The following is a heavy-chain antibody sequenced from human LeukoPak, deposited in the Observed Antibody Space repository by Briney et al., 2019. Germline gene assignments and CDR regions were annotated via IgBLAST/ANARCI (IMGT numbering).Heavy chain of an antibody. CDR2: INHSGST. V-gene: IGHV4-34*01. CDR1: GGSFSGYY. J-gene: IGHJ4*02. CDR3: ARVPWYYYGSGSSFDY. D-gene: IGHD3-10*01. Sequence: SETLSLTCAVYGGSFSGYYWSWIRQPPGKGLEWIGEINHSGSTNYNPSLKSRVTISVDTSKNQFSLKLSSVTAADTAVYYCARVPWYYYGSGSSFDYWGQGTLVTFSS.